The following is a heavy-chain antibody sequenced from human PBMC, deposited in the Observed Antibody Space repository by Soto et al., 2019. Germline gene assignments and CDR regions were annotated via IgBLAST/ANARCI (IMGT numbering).Heavy chain of an antibody. D-gene: IGHD6-19*01. J-gene: IGHJ6*02. V-gene: IGHV4-30-4*01. CDR2: IYYSGST. Sequence: LSLTCTVSGGSISSGDYYWSWIRQPPGKGLEWIGYIYYSGSTYYNPSLKSRVTISVDTSKNQFSLKLSSVTAADTAVYYCASLRRRRGSGWYGSNYYGMDVWGQGTTVTVSS. CDR3: ASLRRRRGSGWYGSNYYGMDV. CDR1: GGSISSGDYY.